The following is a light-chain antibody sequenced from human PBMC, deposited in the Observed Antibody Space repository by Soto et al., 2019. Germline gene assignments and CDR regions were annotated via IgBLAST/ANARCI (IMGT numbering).Light chain of an antibody. J-gene: IGKJ1*01. CDR1: QTINNW. CDR3: QQYNSYPWT. CDR2: RVS. Sequence: IQMTQSPSTLSASVGDRVTITCRASQTINNWLAWYQHKPGKAPKFLIYRVSTLESGVPSRFIGAGAWAEFSLAISSLQPDDLGTYYCQQYNSYPWTFGQGTKVEIK. V-gene: IGKV1-5*03.